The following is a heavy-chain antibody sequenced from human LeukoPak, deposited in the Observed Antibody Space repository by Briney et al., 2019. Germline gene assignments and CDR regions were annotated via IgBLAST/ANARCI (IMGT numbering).Heavy chain of an antibody. J-gene: IGHJ4*02. Sequence: GGTLRLSCAAAGFTFSGSGMRWVRQAPGKGLEWVAFIRYHGSDKYYADSVKGRFTISRDNSKNTLYLQMNSLRPEHTSVYFCARSPTSWYFDYWGQGTLVTVSS. CDR2: IRYHGSDK. V-gene: IGHV3-30*02. D-gene: IGHD2-2*01. CDR3: ARSPTSWYFDY. CDR1: GFTFSGSG.